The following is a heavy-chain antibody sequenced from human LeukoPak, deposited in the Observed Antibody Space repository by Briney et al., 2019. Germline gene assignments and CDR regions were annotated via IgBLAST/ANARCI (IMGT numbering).Heavy chain of an antibody. CDR3: ARSGRGGAFDI. V-gene: IGHV3-13*01. Sequence: GGSLRLSCAASVFTFSSYDMHWVRQATGKGLEWVSAICTAGDTYYPGSVKGRFTISRDNSKNTLYLQMNRLRAEDTAVYYCARSGRGGAFDIWGQGKMVTVSS. D-gene: IGHD1-26*01. J-gene: IGHJ3*02. CDR1: VFTFSSYD. CDR2: ICTAGDT.